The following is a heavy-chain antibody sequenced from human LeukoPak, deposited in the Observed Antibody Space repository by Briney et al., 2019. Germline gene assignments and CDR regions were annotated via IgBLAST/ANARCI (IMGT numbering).Heavy chain of an antibody. CDR1: GFTFDDYV. CDR2: INWNSGSK. Sequence: GGSLRPSCAASGFTFDDYVIHRVRQAPGKGLEWVSGINWNSGSKHYADCVEGRFTISRDNAKTSLYLQMNSLRAEDTALYYCAKDFSSGYYYFDYWGQGTLVTVSS. J-gene: IGHJ4*02. CDR3: AKDFSSGYYYFDY. V-gene: IGHV3-9*01. D-gene: IGHD3-22*01.